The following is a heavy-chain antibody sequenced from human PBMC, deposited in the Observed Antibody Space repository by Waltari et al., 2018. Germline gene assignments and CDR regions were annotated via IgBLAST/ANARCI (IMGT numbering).Heavy chain of an antibody. CDR3: ARDGGYSVWFFDY. Sequence: EVQLVESGGGLVQPGGSLRLSCAASGFTFSSYSMNWVRQAPGKGLGWVSYISSSSSIIYYADSVKGRFTISRDNAKNSLYLQMNSLRAEDTAVYYCARDGGYSVWFFDYWGQGTLVTVSS. CDR1: GFTFSSYS. D-gene: IGHD3-9*01. CDR2: ISSSSSII. J-gene: IGHJ4*02. V-gene: IGHV3-48*01.